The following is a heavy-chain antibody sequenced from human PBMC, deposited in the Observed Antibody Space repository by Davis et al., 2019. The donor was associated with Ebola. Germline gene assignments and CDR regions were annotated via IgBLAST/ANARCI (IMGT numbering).Heavy chain of an antibody. CDR1: GFAFSSYW. CDR3: ARDGYSNWFDP. CDR2: INSDGSST. J-gene: IGHJ5*02. Sequence: GESLKISCAASGFAFSSYWMHWVRQAPGKGLVWVSRINSDGSSTSYADSVKGRFTISRDNAKNTLYLQMNSLRAEDTAVYYCARDGYSNWFDPWGQGTLVTVSS. V-gene: IGHV3-74*01. D-gene: IGHD3-22*01.